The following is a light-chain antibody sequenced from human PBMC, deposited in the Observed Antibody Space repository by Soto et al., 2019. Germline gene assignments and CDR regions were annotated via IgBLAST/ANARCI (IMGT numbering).Light chain of an antibody. CDR1: QSISSW. CDR3: QQYHIYSGT. V-gene: IGKV1-5*03. CDR2: KAS. J-gene: IGKJ1*01. Sequence: DIQMTQSPSTLSATAGDRVTITCRASQSISSWLAWYQHKPGKPPNLLIYKASTLASGVPSRFSGSGSGTEFTLTVNSLQPDDFATYYCQQYHIYSGTFGQGTKVDIK.